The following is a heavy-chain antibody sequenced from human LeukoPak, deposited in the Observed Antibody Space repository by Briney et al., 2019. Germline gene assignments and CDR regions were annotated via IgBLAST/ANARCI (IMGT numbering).Heavy chain of an antibody. D-gene: IGHD5-12*01. Sequence: PSETLSLTCAVYGGSFSDYYWSWIRQHPGKGLEWIGFIYYSGTTYYNPSLKSRLTLSKDTSKNHFSLTLSSVTAADTAVYYCARAHGSGGDYFDYWGQGTLVTVSS. CDR2: IYYSGTT. J-gene: IGHJ4*02. V-gene: IGHV4-34*09. CDR1: GGSFSDYY. CDR3: ARAHGSGGDYFDY.